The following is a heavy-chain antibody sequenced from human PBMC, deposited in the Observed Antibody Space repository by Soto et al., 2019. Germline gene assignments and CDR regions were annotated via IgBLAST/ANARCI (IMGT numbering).Heavy chain of an antibody. CDR3: AIGLSDGENIYYVMDV. J-gene: IGHJ6*02. CDR1: GFTFSSYA. Sequence: EVQLLESGGGLVQPGGSLRLSCAASGFTFSSYAMSWVRQAPGEGLEWVSAIGGSAGPTYYAGSVKGRFTISRDNSKNTLYLQMNSRRAEDTAVYYWAIGLSDGENIYYVMDVWGQGTTVTVSS. CDR2: IGGSAGPT. D-gene: IGHD3-10*01. V-gene: IGHV3-23*01.